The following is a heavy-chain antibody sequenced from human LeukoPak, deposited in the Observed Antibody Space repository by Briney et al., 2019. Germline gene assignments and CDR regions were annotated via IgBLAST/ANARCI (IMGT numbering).Heavy chain of an antibody. V-gene: IGHV3-7*03. CDR3: ARSLPYGTTWYGRSDF. D-gene: IGHD6-13*01. CDR2: IRQDGDTK. Sequence: GGSLRLSCAASGFPFNAYWMTWVRQAPGKGLEWVANIRQDGDTKYYVDSVKGRFTISSDNAMNSLYLQMNSLRAEDTAIYYCARSLPYGTTWYGRSDFWGQGTLVTVSS. CDR1: GFPFNAYW. J-gene: IGHJ4*02.